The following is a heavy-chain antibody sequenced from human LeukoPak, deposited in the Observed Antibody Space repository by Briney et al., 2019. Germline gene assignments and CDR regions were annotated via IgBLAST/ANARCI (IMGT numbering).Heavy chain of an antibody. CDR2: IDWDDDK. Sequence: ESGPTLVNPTQTLTLTCTFSGFSLSTSGMCVSWIRQPPGKALEWLARIDWDDDKYYSTSLKTRLTISKDTSKNQVVLTMTNMDPVDTATYYCARILCYGDFNWFDPWGQGTLVTVSP. CDR3: ARILCYGDFNWFDP. J-gene: IGHJ5*02. D-gene: IGHD4-17*01. CDR1: GFSLSTSGMC. V-gene: IGHV2-70*11.